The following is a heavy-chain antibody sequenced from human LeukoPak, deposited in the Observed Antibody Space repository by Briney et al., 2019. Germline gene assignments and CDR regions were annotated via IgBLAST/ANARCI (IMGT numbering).Heavy chain of an antibody. Sequence: SETLSLTCAVSGYSISSGYYWGWIRQPPGKGLEWIGSIYHSGSTYYNPSLKSRVTISVDTSKNQFSLRLSSVTAADTAVYYCARPSSMVRGQTGYFDYWGQGTLVTVSS. CDR1: GYSISSGYY. V-gene: IGHV4-38-2*01. D-gene: IGHD3-10*01. J-gene: IGHJ4*02. CDR3: ARPSSMVRGQTGYFDY. CDR2: IYHSGST.